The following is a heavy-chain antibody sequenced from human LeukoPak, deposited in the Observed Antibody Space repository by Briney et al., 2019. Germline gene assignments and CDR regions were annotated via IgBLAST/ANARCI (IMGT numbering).Heavy chain of an antibody. V-gene: IGHV3-21*01. J-gene: IGHJ4*02. Sequence: GGSLRLSCAASGFTFSSYSMNWVRQAPGKGLEWVSSISSSSSYVYYADSVKGRFTISRDNAKNSLYLQMNSLRAEDTAVYYCARYSSGWPGYFDYWGQGTLVTVSS. D-gene: IGHD6-25*01. CDR3: ARYSSGWPGYFDY. CDR1: GFTFSSYS. CDR2: ISSSSSYV.